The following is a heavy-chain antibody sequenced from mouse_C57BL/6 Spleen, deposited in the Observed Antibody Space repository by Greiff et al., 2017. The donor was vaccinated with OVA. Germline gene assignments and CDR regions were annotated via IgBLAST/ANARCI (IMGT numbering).Heavy chain of an antibody. J-gene: IGHJ4*01. CDR2: INPSTGGT. V-gene: IGHV1-42*01. D-gene: IGHD1-1*01. CDR1: GYSFTGYY. CDR3: ARSYYGSSYDYAMDY. Sequence: VQLKQSGPELVKPGASVKISCKASGYSFTGYYMNWVKQSPEKSLEWIGEINPSTGGTTYNQKFKGKATLTVDKSSSTAYMQLKSLTSEDSAVYYCARSYYGSSYDYAMDYWGQGTSVTVSS.